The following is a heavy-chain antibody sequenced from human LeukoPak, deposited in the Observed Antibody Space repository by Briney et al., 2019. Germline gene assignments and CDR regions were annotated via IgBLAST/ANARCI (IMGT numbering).Heavy chain of an antibody. V-gene: IGHV4-4*07. CDR1: GGSISAYY. D-gene: IGHD3-9*01. CDR3: ARDDFEYSVHYGMDV. CDR2: VYRTGNT. J-gene: IGHJ6*02. Sequence: SETLSLTRSVSGGSISAYYWSWIRQPAGKGLEWIGRVYRTGNTNYNPSLQSRVTMSVDTSKNQISLRLRSVTAADTAVYFCARDDFEYSVHYGMDVWGQGTAVTVSS.